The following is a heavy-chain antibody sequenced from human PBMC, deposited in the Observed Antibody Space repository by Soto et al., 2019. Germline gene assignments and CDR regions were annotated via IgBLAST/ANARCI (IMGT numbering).Heavy chain of an antibody. V-gene: IGHV1-69*01. Sequence: QVQLVQSGAEVKKPGSSVKVSCKVSGGPFSSYAISWVRQAPGQGLEWMGGLVPIFGTVNYAQKFQGRIAISPEESAGTAYIALRRLRSEDTAVSYCVRVYYYGSGSYSPLRDWGQGTRVTVSS. CDR1: GGPFSSYA. CDR3: VRVYYYGSGSYSPLRD. D-gene: IGHD3-10*01. CDR2: LVPIFGTV. J-gene: IGHJ4*02.